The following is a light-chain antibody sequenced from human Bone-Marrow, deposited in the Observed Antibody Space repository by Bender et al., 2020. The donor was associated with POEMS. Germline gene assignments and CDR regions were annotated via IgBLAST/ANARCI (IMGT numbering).Light chain of an antibody. CDR2: TNN. V-gene: IGLV1-44*01. CDR1: GSNIGGYP. Sequence: QSVLTQPPSVSGTPGQRVTISCSGSGSNIGGYPVNWYQQLPGTAPRLLIYTNNERPSGIPERFSGSNSGNTATLIISGTQAMDEADYYCQAWDSRFVVFGGGTKLTVL. CDR3: QAWDSRFVV. J-gene: IGLJ2*01.